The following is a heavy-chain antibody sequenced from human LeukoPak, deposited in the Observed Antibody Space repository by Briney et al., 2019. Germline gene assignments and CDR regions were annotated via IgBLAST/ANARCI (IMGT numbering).Heavy chain of an antibody. V-gene: IGHV3-23*01. J-gene: IGHJ4*02. D-gene: IGHD5-24*01. CDR2: VSPPGGGT. CDR1: GFTFSNHG. CDR3: AKDDAWLQFGN. Sequence: GGTLRLSCAASGFTFSNHGMNWVRQAPGKGLEWLSGVSPPGGGTYYADSVKGRFTISRDDSKNTLSLQMNSLRVEDTAVYYCAKDDAWLQFGNWGQGTLVTVSS.